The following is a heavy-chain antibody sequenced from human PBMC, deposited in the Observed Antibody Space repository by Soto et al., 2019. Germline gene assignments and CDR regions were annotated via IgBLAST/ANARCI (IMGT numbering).Heavy chain of an antibody. D-gene: IGHD3-3*01. CDR3: ARREHSRDFWSGYYTPWYFDY. CDR2: IYYSGST. Sequence: SETLSLTCTVSGGSISSSSYYWGWIRQPPGKGLEWIGSIYYSGSTYYNPSLKSRVTISVDTSKNQFSLKLSSVTAADTAVYYCARREHSRDFWSGYYTPWYFDYWGQGTLVTVSS. V-gene: IGHV4-39*01. CDR1: GGSISSSSYY. J-gene: IGHJ4*02.